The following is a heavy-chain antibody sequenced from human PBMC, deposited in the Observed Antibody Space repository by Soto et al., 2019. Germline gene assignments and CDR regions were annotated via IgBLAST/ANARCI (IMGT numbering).Heavy chain of an antibody. J-gene: IGHJ6*02. Sequence: PGEFLKISCEGSGDRFINYWIGWVRQMPGKGLEWMGIIYPGDSDTRYTPSFQGQVTISADKSISTAYLQWSSLEASDTAMYYCARHYLGGGSGIYGMDVWGQGTTVTVSS. CDR3: ARHYLGGGSGIYGMDV. CDR1: GDRFINYW. D-gene: IGHD2-15*01. CDR2: IYPGDSDT. V-gene: IGHV5-51*01.